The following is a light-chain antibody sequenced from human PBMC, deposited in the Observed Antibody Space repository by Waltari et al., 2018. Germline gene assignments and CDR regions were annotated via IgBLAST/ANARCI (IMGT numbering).Light chain of an antibody. CDR1: SSDIGVYKY. J-gene: IGLJ3*02. V-gene: IGLV2-11*01. Sequence: QSALTQPRSVSGSPGQSVTLSCTGTSSDIGVYKYVYWYQRHPVKAPKLRIYNVTKLPSGVPDRFSGSKSGNTASLTISGLQAEDEADYYCCSYAGNFWVFGGGTKLTVL. CDR2: NVT. CDR3: CSYAGNFWV.